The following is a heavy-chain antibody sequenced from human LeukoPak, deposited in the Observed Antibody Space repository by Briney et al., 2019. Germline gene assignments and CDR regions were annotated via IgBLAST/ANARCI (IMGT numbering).Heavy chain of an antibody. CDR1: GYTFTSYY. D-gene: IGHD3-22*01. CDR3: AREGRYYYDSSGYYGFDY. J-gene: IGHJ4*02. Sequence: ASVKVSCKASGYTFTSYYMHWVRQAPGQGLDWMGIINPSGGSTSYAQKFQGRVTMTRDTSTSTVYMELSSLRSEDTAVYYCAREGRYYYDSSGYYGFDYWGQGTLVTVSS. CDR2: INPSGGST. V-gene: IGHV1-46*01.